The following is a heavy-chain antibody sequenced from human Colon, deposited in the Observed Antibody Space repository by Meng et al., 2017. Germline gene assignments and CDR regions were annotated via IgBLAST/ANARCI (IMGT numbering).Heavy chain of an antibody. CDR3: ARKRTSPGTLGFDY. Sequence: QVELKGAGPGLVKPSGTLSLTFAVSGDSISSGNGWTWVCQPPGKGLEWIGEIYPSGRTSSNPSLQGRVTILLDKSKNQFSLELNSVTAADTAIYFCARKRTSPGTLGFDYWGQGTLVTVSS. J-gene: IGHJ4*02. D-gene: IGHD6-13*01. CDR2: IYPSGRT. CDR1: GDSISSGNG. V-gene: IGHV4-4*02.